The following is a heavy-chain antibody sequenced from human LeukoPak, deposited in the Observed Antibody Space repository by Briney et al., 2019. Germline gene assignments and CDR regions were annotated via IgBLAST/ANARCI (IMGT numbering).Heavy chain of an antibody. J-gene: IGHJ5*02. V-gene: IGHV1-8*03. CDR3: ARGRPPGSSSWWKSPSIWFDP. Sequence: ASVKVSCKASGYTFTSYDINWVRQATGQGLEWMGWMNPNSGNTGYAQKFQGRVAITRNTSISTAYMELSSLRSEDTAVYYCARGRPPGSSSWWKSPSIWFDPWGQGTLVTVSS. CDR1: GYTFTSYD. D-gene: IGHD6-13*01. CDR2: MNPNSGNT.